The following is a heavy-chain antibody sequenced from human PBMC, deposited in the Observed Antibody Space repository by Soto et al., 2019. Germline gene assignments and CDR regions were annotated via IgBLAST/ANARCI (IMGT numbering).Heavy chain of an antibody. J-gene: IGHJ4*02. CDR3: ASGIQLWLRRINNGYSG. Sequence: QVQLVQSGAEVKKPESSVKVSCKSPGGTFSTYAISWVRQAPGQGLEWMGGIIPMFGTANYAQRFQDRVTITPDESTNTVYMELRILRSEDTAVYFCASGIQLWLRRINNGYSGWGQGTLVTVSS. CDR2: IIPMFGTA. CDR1: GGTFSTYA. V-gene: IGHV1-69*05. D-gene: IGHD5-18*01.